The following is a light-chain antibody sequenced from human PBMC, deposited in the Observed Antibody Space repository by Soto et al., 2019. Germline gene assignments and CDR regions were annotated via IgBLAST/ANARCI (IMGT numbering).Light chain of an antibody. Sequence: EIVLTQSPATLSLSPGERATLSCRASQSVSSYLAWYQQKPGQAPRLLIYDASNKATGIPDRFSVSGYGTNFTLTISSLEPEDFVVYYCQQRSNWPKTFRGRTKVEIK. CDR1: QSVSSY. J-gene: IGKJ4*02. CDR3: QQRSNWPKT. V-gene: IGKV3-11*01. CDR2: DAS.